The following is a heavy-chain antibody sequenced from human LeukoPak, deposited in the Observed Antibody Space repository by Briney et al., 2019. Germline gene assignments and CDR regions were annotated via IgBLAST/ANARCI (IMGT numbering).Heavy chain of an antibody. J-gene: IGHJ4*02. CDR3: ARDLLYDYVWGSYRYRSDY. CDR2: VSAYNGNT. V-gene: IGHV1-18*01. D-gene: IGHD3-16*02. Sequence: ASVKVSCKASGYTFTSYGISWVRQAPGQGLEWMGWVSAYNGNTNYAQKLQGRVTMTTDTSTSTPYMELRSLRSDDTAVYYCARDLLYDYVWGSYRYRSDYWGQGTLVTVSS. CDR1: GYTFTSYG.